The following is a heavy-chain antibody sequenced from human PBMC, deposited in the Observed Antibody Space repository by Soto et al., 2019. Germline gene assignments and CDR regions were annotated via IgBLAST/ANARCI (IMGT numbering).Heavy chain of an antibody. CDR1: GQSFSGHS. J-gene: IGHJ4*02. CDR3: ARGSGIVALPGELEDVNYDF. Sequence: QVQLQQWGAGLVKPSETLSLSCAVYGQSFSGHSWAWIRQPPGKGLEWIGEISESGSTYYNPSLKSRVTMSTDTSKNQFSLKLKSVTAADTAAYFCARGSGIVALPGELEDVNYDFWGQGTLVNVSS. V-gene: IGHV4-34*01. CDR2: ISESGST. D-gene: IGHD1-1*01.